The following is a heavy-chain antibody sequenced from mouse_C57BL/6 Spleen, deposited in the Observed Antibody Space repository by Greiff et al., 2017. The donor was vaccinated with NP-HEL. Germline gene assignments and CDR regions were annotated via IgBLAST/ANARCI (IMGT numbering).Heavy chain of an antibody. V-gene: IGHV1-26*01. CDR1: GYTFTDYY. D-gene: IGHD1-1*01. J-gene: IGHJ2*01. CDR2: INPNNGGT. Sequence: EVQLQQSGPELVKPGASVKISCKASGYTFTDYYMNWVKQSHGKSLEWIGDINPNNGGTSYNQKFKGKATLTVDKSSSTAYMELRSLTSEDSAVYYCATYYYGSSYYWGQGTTLTVSS. CDR3: ATYYYGSSYY.